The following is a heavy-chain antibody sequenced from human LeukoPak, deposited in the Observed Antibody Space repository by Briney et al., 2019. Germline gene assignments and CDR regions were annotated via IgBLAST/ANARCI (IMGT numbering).Heavy chain of an antibody. CDR3: ARDAGNYLQLWQGSIFDY. CDR1: GFTFSSYA. CDR2: ISYDGSNK. Sequence: PGRSLRLSCAASGFTFSSYAMHWVRQAPGKGLEWVAVISYDGSNKYHADSVKGRFTISRDNSKNTLYLQMNSLRAEDTAVYYCARDAGNYLQLWQGSIFDYWGQGTLVTVSS. D-gene: IGHD5-18*01. J-gene: IGHJ4*02. V-gene: IGHV3-30-3*01.